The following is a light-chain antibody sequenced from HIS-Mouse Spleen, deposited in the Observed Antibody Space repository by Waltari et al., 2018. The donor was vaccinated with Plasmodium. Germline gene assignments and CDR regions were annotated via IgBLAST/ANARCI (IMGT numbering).Light chain of an antibody. J-gene: IGKJ4*01. Sequence: DIQMTQSPSSLSASAGDRVTIPCRESQSISSYLNWYQQKPGKTPKLLIYAASSLQSEVPSRFSGSGSGTDFTLTISSLQPEDFATYYCQQSYSTPPTFGGGTKVEIK. CDR2: AAS. CDR1: QSISSY. CDR3: QQSYSTPPT. V-gene: IGKV1-39*01.